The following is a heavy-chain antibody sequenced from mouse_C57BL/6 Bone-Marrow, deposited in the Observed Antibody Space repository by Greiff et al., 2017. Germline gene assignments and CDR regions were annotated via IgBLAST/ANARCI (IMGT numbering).Heavy chain of an antibody. CDR2: ISVGGSYT. Sequence: EVKLVESGGGLVKPGGSLKLSCAASGFTFSSYAMSWVRQTPEKRLEWVATISVGGSYTYYPDNVKGRFTISRDNAKNNLYLQMSHLKSEDTAMYYCARGGYPYYFDYWGQGTTLTVSS. D-gene: IGHD2-2*01. CDR1: GFTFSSYA. J-gene: IGHJ2*01. CDR3: ARGGYPYYFDY. V-gene: IGHV5-4*03.